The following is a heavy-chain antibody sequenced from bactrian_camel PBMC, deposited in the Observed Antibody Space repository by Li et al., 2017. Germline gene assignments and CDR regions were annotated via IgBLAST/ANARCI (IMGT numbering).Heavy chain of an antibody. D-gene: IGHD6*01. J-gene: IGHJ4*01. CDR3: AEGRGSRGEHCYSLNY. V-gene: IGHV3S1*01. Sequence: VQLVESGGGSVQAGGSLRLSCKPSGSTYRGNCMGWFRQTPGKEREGVASVNTVDGSAHYADPVTGRFSISQDSAKSTVYLQLNNLQPDDTATYYCAEGRGSRGEHCYSLNYWGQGTQVTVS. CDR1: GSTYRGNC. CDR2: VNTVDGSA.